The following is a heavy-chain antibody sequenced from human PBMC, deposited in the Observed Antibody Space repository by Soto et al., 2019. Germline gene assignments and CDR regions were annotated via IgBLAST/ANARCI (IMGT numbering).Heavy chain of an antibody. V-gene: IGHV3-7*03. Sequence: GGSLRLSCAASGFTSSDFWMTWVRQAPGKGLEWLANIAQDGSEKHYVDFVKGRFTIARDHGKNSLILKMNSLRAEDTAVYYCARGTELRYCTGSSCPGLDVWGQGTTVTVSS. CDR2: IAQDGSEK. CDR3: ARGTELRYCTGSSCPGLDV. J-gene: IGHJ6*02. D-gene: IGHD2-2*01. CDR1: GFTSSDFW.